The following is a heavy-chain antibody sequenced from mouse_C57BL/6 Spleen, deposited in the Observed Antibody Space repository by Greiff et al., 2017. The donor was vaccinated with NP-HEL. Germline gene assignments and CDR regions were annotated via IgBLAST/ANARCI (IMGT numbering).Heavy chain of an antibody. Sequence: QVQLQQPGAELVRPGSSVKLSCTTSGYTFTSYWMHWVQQRPIQGLEWIGNIDPSDSESHYNQKFTDKATLTVDKSSSTAYMQLSSLTAEDSAVYYCARSGRNYWYFCVWGTGTTVTVSS. CDR2: IDPSDSES. V-gene: IGHV1-52*01. CDR3: ARSGRNYWYFCV. CDR1: GYTFTSYW. J-gene: IGHJ1*03. D-gene: IGHD3-1*01.